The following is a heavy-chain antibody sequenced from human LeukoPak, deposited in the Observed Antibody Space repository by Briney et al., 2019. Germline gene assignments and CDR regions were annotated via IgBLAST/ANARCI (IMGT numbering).Heavy chain of an antibody. Sequence: ASVTVSCTASGYTFTGYYMHWVRQAPGQGLEWMGWINPNSGGTNYAQKFQGRVTMTRDTSISTAYMELSRLRSDDTAVYYCARETSGSVYDYWGQGTLVTVSS. J-gene: IGHJ4*02. CDR3: ARETSGSVYDY. V-gene: IGHV1-2*02. CDR2: INPNSGGT. CDR1: GYTFTGYY. D-gene: IGHD3-22*01.